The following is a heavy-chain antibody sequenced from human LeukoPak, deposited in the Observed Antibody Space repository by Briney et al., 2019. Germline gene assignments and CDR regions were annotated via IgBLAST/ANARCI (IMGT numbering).Heavy chain of an antibody. J-gene: IGHJ6*02. D-gene: IGHD6-19*01. V-gene: IGHV3-30*04. CDR1: GFTFSSYA. CDR3: ARGKYSSGWYSMSQFYYYYGMDV. CDR2: ISYDGSNK. Sequence: GGSLRLSCAASGFTFSSYAMHWVRQAPGKGLEWVAVISYDGSNKYYADSVKGRFTISRDNSKNTLYLQMNSLRAEDTAVYYCARGKYSSGWYSMSQFYYYYGMDVWGQGTTVTVSS.